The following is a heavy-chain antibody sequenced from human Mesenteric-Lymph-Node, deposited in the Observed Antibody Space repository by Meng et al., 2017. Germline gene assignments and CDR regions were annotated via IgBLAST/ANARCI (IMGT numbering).Heavy chain of an antibody. CDR1: GGSFSGYY. CDR3: ARLRTMVRAPVRFDP. V-gene: IGHV4-34*01. D-gene: IGHD3-10*01. CDR2: INHSGST. Sequence: SETLSLTCAVYGGSFSGYYWSWIRQPPWKGLEWIGEINHSGSTNYNPSLKSRVTISVDTSKNQFSLKLSSVTAADTAVYYCARLRTMVRAPVRFDPWGQGTLVTVSS. J-gene: IGHJ5*02.